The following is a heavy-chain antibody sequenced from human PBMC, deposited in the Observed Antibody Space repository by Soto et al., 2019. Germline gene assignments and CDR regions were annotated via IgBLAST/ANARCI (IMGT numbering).Heavy chain of an antibody. CDR1: GYTFTSYD. CDR2: MNPNSGNT. J-gene: IGHJ6*02. V-gene: IGHV1-8*01. D-gene: IGHD3-10*01. CDR3: ARERSGSRMDV. Sequence: QVQLVQSGAEVKKPGASVKVSCKASGYTFTSYDINWVRQATGQGLEWLGWMNPNSGNTGYAQKFQARVTMPRTTSISPAYMELSSLTSEDTAVYYCARERSGSRMDVWGQGTTVTVSS.